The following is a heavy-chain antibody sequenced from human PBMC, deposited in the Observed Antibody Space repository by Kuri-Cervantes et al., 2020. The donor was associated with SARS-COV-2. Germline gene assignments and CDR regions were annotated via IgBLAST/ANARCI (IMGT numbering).Heavy chain of an antibody. D-gene: IGHD3-22*01. J-gene: IGHJ4*02. CDR1: GGSFSGYY. V-gene: IGHV4-34*01. CDR2: INHSGST. Sequence: GSLRLSCAVYGGSFSGYYWSWIRQPPGKGLEWNGEINHSGSTNYHPSLKSRVTLSVDTSKNQFSLKLSSVTAADTAVYYCARGTHYFDSTTYWSTGWVWGQGTLVTVSS. CDR3: ARGTHYFDSTTYWSTGWV.